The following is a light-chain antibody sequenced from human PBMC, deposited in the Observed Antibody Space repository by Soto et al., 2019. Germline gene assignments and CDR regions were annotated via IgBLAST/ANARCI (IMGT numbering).Light chain of an antibody. CDR3: QQRSTWPYT. J-gene: IGKJ4*01. Sequence: EIVLTQSPATMSLSPGERDTLSCRASQRVSSFLAWYQQKPGQAPRLIIDVASKTATGIPARFSRGGSGTDFTLTISSLEPEDFAVYFWQQRSTWPYTFGRGTKLEI. CDR2: VAS. V-gene: IGKV3-11*01. CDR1: QRVSSF.